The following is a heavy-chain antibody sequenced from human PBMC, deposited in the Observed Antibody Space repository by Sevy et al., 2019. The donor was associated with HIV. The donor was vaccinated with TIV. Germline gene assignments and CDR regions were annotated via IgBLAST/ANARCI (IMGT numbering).Heavy chain of an antibody. Sequence: ASVKVSCKVSGKTLTDISIHWVRQAPGKGLEWMVSFDPEDGETTYAQNFQDRVIVTEDTSTDTAYMELSSLRFEDTAVYYCASTTDYFDNSASYFDYWGQGTLVTVSS. CDR1: GKTLTDIS. D-gene: IGHD3-22*01. CDR3: ASTTDYFDNSASYFDY. J-gene: IGHJ4*02. CDR2: FDPEDGET. V-gene: IGHV1-24*01.